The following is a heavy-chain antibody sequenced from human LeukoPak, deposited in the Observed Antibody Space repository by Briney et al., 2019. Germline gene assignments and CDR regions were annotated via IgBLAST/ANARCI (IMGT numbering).Heavy chain of an antibody. CDR1: GFSFGDHY. J-gene: IGHJ4*02. CDR3: AREARATPDF. V-gene: IGHV3-11*01. CDR2: ITSSGNYM. D-gene: IGHD4-23*01. Sequence: GGSLRLSCVASGFSFGDHYMSWIRRAAGKGLEWVSYITSSGNYMNYADSVRGRFTISRDNAKNSLVLQMNSLRDEDTAVYYCAREARATPDFWGQGTLVTVSS.